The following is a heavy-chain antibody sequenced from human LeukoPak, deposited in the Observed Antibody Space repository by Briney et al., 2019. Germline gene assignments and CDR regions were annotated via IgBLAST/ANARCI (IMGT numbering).Heavy chain of an antibody. D-gene: IGHD6-19*01. J-gene: IGHJ4*02. V-gene: IGHV1-8*01. CDR2: MNPNSGNT. CDR1: GYTFTSCD. CDR3: TRGSSGRRDN. Sequence: ASVKVSRKASGYTFTSCDINWVRQATGHGLEWMGWMNPNSGNTGYGQSFQGRITMTRDISIGTAYMELSNLTSEDTAIYYCTRGSSGRRDNWGQGTLVTVSA.